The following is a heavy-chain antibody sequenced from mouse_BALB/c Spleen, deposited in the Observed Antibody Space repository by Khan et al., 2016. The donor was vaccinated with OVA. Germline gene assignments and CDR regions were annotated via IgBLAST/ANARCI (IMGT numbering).Heavy chain of an antibody. J-gene: IGHJ2*01. Sequence: EVQLQESGPSLVKPSQTLSLTCSVTGDSITSGYWNWIRKFPGNKLEYMGYISYSGSTYYNPSLKSRISITRDTSKNQYYLQLNSVTSEDTATYYCARWNYRYDGYFDYWGQCTTLTVSA. CDR1: GDSITSGY. CDR3: ARWNYRYDGYFDY. CDR2: ISYSGST. V-gene: IGHV3-8*02. D-gene: IGHD2-14*01.